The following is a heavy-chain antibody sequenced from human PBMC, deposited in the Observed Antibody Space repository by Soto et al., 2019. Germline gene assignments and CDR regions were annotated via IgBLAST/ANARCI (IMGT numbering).Heavy chain of an antibody. J-gene: IGHJ5*02. V-gene: IGHV4-34*01. Sequence: PSETLSLTCVVSSGSFSCWHWTGIRQAPGKALEWIGEIHDSGSATYNPSLRSRVTMSIDTSKSQFSLRLTSVIAADSAIYYCARGPMAARLRWFDPWGQGTLVTVSS. CDR2: IHDSGSA. D-gene: IGHD6-6*01. CDR1: SGSFSCWH. CDR3: ARGPMAARLRWFDP.